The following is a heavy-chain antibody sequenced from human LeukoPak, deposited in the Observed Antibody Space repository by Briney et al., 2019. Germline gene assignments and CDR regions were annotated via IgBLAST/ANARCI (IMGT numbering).Heavy chain of an antibody. J-gene: IGHJ5*02. CDR2: NYPGSSDT. CDR3: ARRELHPDNWFDP. D-gene: IGHD1-26*01. V-gene: IGHV5-51*01. Sequence: GAPLNTSSKCSGSSFTSYWIGCVRQLPGKVLELMGINYPGSSDTRYSPSFQGHVTISADKSIITAYLHWRSLEASDTAMYSCARRELHPDNWFDPWGQGTLVTVSS. CDR1: GSSFTSYW.